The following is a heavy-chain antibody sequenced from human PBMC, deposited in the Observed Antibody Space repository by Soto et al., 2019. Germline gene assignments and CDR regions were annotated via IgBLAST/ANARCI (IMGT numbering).Heavy chain of an antibody. Sequence: ASVKVSCKASGYTFTGYYMHWVRQAPGQGLEWMGWINPNSGGTNYAQKFQGLVTMTRDTSISTAYMELSRLRSDDTAVYYCARDWRILYGAGYYYYGMDVWGQGTTVTVSS. CDR1: GYTFTGYY. D-gene: IGHD2-8*01. CDR3: ARDWRILYGAGYYYYGMDV. J-gene: IGHJ6*02. V-gene: IGHV1-2*04. CDR2: INPNSGGT.